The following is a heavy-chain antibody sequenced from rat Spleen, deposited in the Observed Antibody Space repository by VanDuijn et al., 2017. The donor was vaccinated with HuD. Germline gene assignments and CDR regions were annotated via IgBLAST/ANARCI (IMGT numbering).Heavy chain of an antibody. D-gene: IGHD1-11*01. Sequence: EVQLVESGGGLVQPGRSMKLSCAASGFTFSDYGMVWVLQAPTKGLEWVASISYDGSSTYYRDSVKGRFTISRDNAKSTLYLHMNSLRSEDTATYYCTRDRYGGSAYNWFAYWGQGTLVTVSS. CDR2: ISYDGSST. CDR1: GFTFSDYG. J-gene: IGHJ3*01. V-gene: IGHV5-20*01. CDR3: TRDRYGGSAYNWFAY.